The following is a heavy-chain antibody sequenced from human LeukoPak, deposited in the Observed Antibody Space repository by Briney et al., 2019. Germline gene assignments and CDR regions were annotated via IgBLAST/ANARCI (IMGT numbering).Heavy chain of an antibody. Sequence: GGSLRLSCAASGFTFSSYGMHWVRQAPGKGLEWVAVIWYDGSNKYYADSVKGRFTISRDNSKNTLYLQMNSLRAEDTAVYYCARGAYGGSSEAEYFQHWGQGTLVTVSS. CDR3: ARGAYGGSSEAEYFQH. CDR1: GFTFSSYG. V-gene: IGHV3-33*01. CDR2: IWYDGSNK. D-gene: IGHD4-23*01. J-gene: IGHJ1*01.